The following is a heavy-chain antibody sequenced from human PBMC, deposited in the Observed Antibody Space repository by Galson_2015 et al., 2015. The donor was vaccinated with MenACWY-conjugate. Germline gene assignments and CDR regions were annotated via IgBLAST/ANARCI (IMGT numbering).Heavy chain of an antibody. CDR2: IKQDRSEK. CDR1: GFTFSTYW. V-gene: IGHV3-7*03. CDR3: ARLAGLLDVPITTGGYVGIDV. Sequence: SLRLSCAASGFTFSTYWMSWVRQAPGKGLEWVANIKQDRSEKYYVDSVKGRFTISRDNAKNSLYLQMDSLRAEDTAVYYCARLAGLLDVPITTGGYVGIDVWGQGTPVSVAS. J-gene: IGHJ6*02. D-gene: IGHD5-12*01.